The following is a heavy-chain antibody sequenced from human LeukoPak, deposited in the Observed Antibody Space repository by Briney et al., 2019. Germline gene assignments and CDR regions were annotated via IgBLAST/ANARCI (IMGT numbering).Heavy chain of an antibody. J-gene: IGHJ6*02. D-gene: IGHD3-16*02. V-gene: IGHV3-33*01. Sequence: GGSLRLSCAGSAFNFSDYGMGWVRQAPGKGLEWVAVIWYDGSNKYYADSVKGRFTISRDNSKNTLYLQMNSLRAEDTAVYYCARDKAVGAIVYYYYGMDVWGQGTTVTVSS. CDR2: IWYDGSNK. CDR1: AFNFSDYG. CDR3: ARDKAVGAIVYYYYGMDV.